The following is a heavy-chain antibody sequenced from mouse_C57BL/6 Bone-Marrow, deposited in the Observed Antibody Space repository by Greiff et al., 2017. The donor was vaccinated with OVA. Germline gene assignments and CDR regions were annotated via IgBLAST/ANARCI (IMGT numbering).Heavy chain of an antibody. J-gene: IGHJ4*01. CDR1: GFSFNTYA. CDR3: VRHEDYDEGWAMDY. D-gene: IGHD2-4*01. V-gene: IGHV10-1*01. CDR2: IRSKSNNYAT. Sequence: EVQLKESGGGLVQPKGSLKLSCAASGFSFNTYAMNWVRQAPGKGLEWVARIRSKSNNYATYYADSVKDRFTISRDDSESMLYLQMNNLKTEDTAMYYCVRHEDYDEGWAMDYWGQGTSVTVSS.